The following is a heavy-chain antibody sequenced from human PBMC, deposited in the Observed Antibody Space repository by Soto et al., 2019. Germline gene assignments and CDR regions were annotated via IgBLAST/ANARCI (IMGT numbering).Heavy chain of an antibody. D-gene: IGHD6-13*01. Sequence: PGGSLRLSCADSGFTFSSYAMTWVRQAPGKGLEWGSAISGTGGNTYYADPVKGRFTISRDNSKNTLYLQMNSLRAEDTAVYYCAKGVAAGTYYFDSWGQGTLVTVSS. CDR1: GFTFSSYA. J-gene: IGHJ4*02. CDR2: ISGTGGNT. V-gene: IGHV3-23*01. CDR3: AKGVAAGTYYFDS.